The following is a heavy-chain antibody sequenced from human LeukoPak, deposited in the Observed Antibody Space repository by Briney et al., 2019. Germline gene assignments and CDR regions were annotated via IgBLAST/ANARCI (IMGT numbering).Heavy chain of an antibody. D-gene: IGHD1-1*01. Sequence: ASVKVSCKASGYTFTNYGITWVRQAPGQGLEWMGWISAYNGNTNYAQKSQGRVTMTTDTSTSTAYMDLRSLRSDDTAVYYCAREDWNGFYYYYGMDVWGQGTTVTVSS. CDR2: ISAYNGNT. V-gene: IGHV1-18*01. CDR1: GYTFTNYG. J-gene: IGHJ6*02. CDR3: AREDWNGFYYYYGMDV.